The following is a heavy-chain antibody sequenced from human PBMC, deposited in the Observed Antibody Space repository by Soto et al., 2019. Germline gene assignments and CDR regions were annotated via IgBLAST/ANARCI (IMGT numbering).Heavy chain of an antibody. J-gene: IGHJ3*02. CDR2: ISGSGTTE. CDR3: AKTTDGWFSAFEI. D-gene: IGHD6-19*01. V-gene: IGHV3-23*01. CDR1: GFVFSSYA. Sequence: PGGSLRLSCAASGFVFSSYAMSWVRQAPGKGLERVSAISGSGTTEYYAENVKGRFIFSRDNPKNKMYLKMNSIRAEDTAVYFCAKTTDGWFSAFEIWGQGTVVTVSS.